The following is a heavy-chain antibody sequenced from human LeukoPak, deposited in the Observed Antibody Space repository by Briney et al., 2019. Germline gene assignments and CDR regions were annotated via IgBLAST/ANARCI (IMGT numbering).Heavy chain of an antibody. J-gene: IGHJ4*02. V-gene: IGHV4-59*01. CDR2: IYYSGST. Sequence: PSETLSLTCTVSGGSISSYYWSWIRQPPGKGLEWIGYIYYSGSTNYNPSLKSRVTISVDTSKNQFSLKLSSVTAADTAVYYCARVADTYYYDSSGYQAHFDYWGQGTLVTVSS. CDR3: ARVADTYYYDSSGYQAHFDY. CDR1: GGSISSYY. D-gene: IGHD3-22*01.